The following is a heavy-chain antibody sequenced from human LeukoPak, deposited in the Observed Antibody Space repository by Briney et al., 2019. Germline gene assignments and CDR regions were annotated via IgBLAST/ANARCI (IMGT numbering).Heavy chain of an antibody. CDR1: GGSVNSYY. D-gene: IGHD1-14*01. CDR2: IYASGSN. V-gene: IGHV4-4*07. J-gene: IGHJ4*02. Sequence: PSETLSLTCTVSGGSVNSYYWSWIRQPAGKGLEWIGHIYASGSNDYNPSLKSRVTMSLDMAKNQFSLRLTSVTAADTAVYYCAREIRTRYFDYWGQGTLVTVSS. CDR3: AREIRTRYFDY.